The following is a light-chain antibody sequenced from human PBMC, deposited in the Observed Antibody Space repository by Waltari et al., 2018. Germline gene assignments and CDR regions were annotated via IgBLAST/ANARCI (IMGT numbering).Light chain of an antibody. CDR2: KVS. Sequence: DVVMTQSPLSLPVTLGQPASISCRSSQSLVHSDGNTYLNWFQQRPGQSPRRLIYKVSKRDSGVPDRLSGSGSGTDFTLNINRVEAEDVGVYYCMQGTHWPRTFGQGTKVQIK. CDR3: MQGTHWPRT. CDR1: QSLVHSDGNTY. V-gene: IGKV2-30*02. J-gene: IGKJ1*01.